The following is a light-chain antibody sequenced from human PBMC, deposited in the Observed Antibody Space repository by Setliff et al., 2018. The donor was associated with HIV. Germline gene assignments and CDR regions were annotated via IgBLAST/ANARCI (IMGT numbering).Light chain of an antibody. Sequence: QSVLTQPPSVSGAPGQSVTIPCTGSSSNIGAGYDVHWYQHLPGTVPKLLIYVSSNRPSGVPDRFSAAKSGTSASLAITGLQAEDEADYYCQSCDSSLSALVFGGGTKVTVL. CDR1: SSNIGAGYD. CDR3: QSCDSSLSALV. V-gene: IGLV1-40*01. J-gene: IGLJ2*01. CDR2: VSS.